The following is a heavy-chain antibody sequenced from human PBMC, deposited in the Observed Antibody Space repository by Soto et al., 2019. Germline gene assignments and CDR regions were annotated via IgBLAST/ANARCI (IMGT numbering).Heavy chain of an antibody. Sequence: GGSLRLSCAASGFTFSSYGMHWVRQAPGKGLEWVAVISYDGSNKYYADSVKGRFTISRDNSKNTLYLQMNSLRAEDTAVYYCAKAEGDYDFWSGYSHYYYGMDVWGQGTTVTVSS. CDR3: AKAEGDYDFWSGYSHYYYGMDV. V-gene: IGHV3-30*18. J-gene: IGHJ6*02. D-gene: IGHD3-3*01. CDR1: GFTFSSYG. CDR2: ISYDGSNK.